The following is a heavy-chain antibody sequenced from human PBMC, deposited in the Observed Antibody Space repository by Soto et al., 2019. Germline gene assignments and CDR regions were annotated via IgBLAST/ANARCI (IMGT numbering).Heavy chain of an antibody. Sequence: QVQLVESGGGVVQPGRSLRVSCAASGVTFSNYAMYWVRQAPGKGLEWVAVISYDGNNKYYADSVKGRFTISRDNSKNTLYLQMNSLRAEDTAVYYCARAGCDGGTCYTLVGLRYGMDVWGQETTVTVSS. CDR1: GVTFSNYA. J-gene: IGHJ6*02. V-gene: IGHV3-30-3*01. CDR3: ARAGCDGGTCYTLVGLRYGMDV. D-gene: IGHD2-15*01. CDR2: ISYDGNNK.